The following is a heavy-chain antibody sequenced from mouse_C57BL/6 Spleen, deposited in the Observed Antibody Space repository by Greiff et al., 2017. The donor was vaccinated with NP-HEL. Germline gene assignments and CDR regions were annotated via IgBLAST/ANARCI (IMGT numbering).Heavy chain of an antibody. CDR1: GYSITSGYY. CDR3: ARGGSSPDY. V-gene: IGHV3-6*01. D-gene: IGHD1-1*01. CDR2: ISYDGSN. J-gene: IGHJ2*01. Sequence: EVQVVESGPGLVKPSQSLSLTCSVTGYSITSGYYWNWIRQFPGNKLEWMGYISYDGSNNYNPSLKNRISITRDTSKNQFFLKLNSVTTEDTATYYCARGGSSPDYWGQGTTRTVSS.